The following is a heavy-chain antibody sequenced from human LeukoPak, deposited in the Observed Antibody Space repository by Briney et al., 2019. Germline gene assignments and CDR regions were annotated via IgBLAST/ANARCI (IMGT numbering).Heavy chain of an antibody. CDR2: ISAYNGNT. D-gene: IGHD2-15*01. J-gene: IGHJ6*02. Sequence: GASVKVSCKASGYTFTSCGISWVRQAPGQGLEWMGWISAYNGNTNYAQKLQGRVTMTTDTSTSTAYMELRSLRSDDTAVYYCARGSVVVVAATDYYYYGMDVWGQGTTVTVSS. CDR1: GYTFTSCG. V-gene: IGHV1-18*01. CDR3: ARGSVVVVAATDYYYYGMDV.